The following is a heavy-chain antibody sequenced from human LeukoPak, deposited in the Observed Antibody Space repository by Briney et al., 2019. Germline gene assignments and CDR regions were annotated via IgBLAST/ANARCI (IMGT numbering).Heavy chain of an antibody. V-gene: IGHV3-9*01. CDR2: ISWNSGRI. D-gene: IGHD1-7*01. J-gene: IGHJ4*02. Sequence: GGSLRLYCAASGFTFDDYAMHWVRQAPGKRLEWVSGISWNSGRIGYADSVKGRFTISRDNAKNSLYLQMNSLRAEDTALYYCAKDRGITGTTYYFDYWGEGTLVTVSS. CDR1: GFTFDDYA. CDR3: AKDRGITGTTYYFDY.